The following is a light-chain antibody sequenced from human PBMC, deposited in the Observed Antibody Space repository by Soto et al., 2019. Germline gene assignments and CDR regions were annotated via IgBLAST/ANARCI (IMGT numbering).Light chain of an antibody. CDR2: GAS. CDR3: QQYGSSPLT. V-gene: IGKV3-20*01. Sequence: IVVTQSPDPLSVSPGERATLSCRASQSVSSNLAWYQQKPGQAPRLLIYGASSRATGIPDRFSGSGSGTDFTLTISRLDPEDFAVYYCQQYGSSPLTFGGGSKVDIK. J-gene: IGKJ4*01. CDR1: QSVSSN.